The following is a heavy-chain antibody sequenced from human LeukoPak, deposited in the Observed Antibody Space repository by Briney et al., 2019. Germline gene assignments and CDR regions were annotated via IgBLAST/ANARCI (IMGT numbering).Heavy chain of an antibody. CDR3: ARVWRLGYCSSTSCHDY. CDR1: GGSISSGGYS. CDR2: IYHSGST. J-gene: IGHJ4*02. D-gene: IGHD2-2*01. V-gene: IGHV4-30-2*01. Sequence: SQTLSLTCAVSGGSISSGGYSWSWVRQPPGKGLEWIGYIYHSGSTYYNPSLKSRVTISVDRSKNQFSLKLSSVTAADTAVYYCARVWRLGYCSSTSCHDYWGQGTLVTVSS.